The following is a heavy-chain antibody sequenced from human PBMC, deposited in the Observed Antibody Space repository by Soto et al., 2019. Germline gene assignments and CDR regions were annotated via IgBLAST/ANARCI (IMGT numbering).Heavy chain of an antibody. CDR2: IYHTGNT. Sequence: HVQLHQSGPRLVKPSQTLSLECSVIGGSVNTGDNYWSWVRQSPGRGLEWIGYIYHTGNTFYNQALENRVTMSVDASKNQFSLTLTSVTAADTAVYFCAREPLDGMDVWGQGTNVTVSS. CDR1: GGSVNTGDNY. V-gene: IGHV4-30-4*01. J-gene: IGHJ6*02. CDR3: AREPLDGMDV.